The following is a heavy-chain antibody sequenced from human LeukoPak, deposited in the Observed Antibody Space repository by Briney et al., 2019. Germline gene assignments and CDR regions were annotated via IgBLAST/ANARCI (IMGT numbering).Heavy chain of an antibody. CDR3: ARHTGYRAFDI. CDR1: GYSISSGYY. J-gene: IGHJ3*02. V-gene: IGHV4-38-2*01. Sequence: SQTLSLTCAVYGYSISSGYYWGWIRQPPGKGLEWIGSIYLSGSTYYNPSLKRRVTISVHTSKNQFSLGLSAVTAADTAVYYCARHTGYRAFDIWGQGTMVTVSS. D-gene: IGHD6-13*01. CDR2: IYLSGST.